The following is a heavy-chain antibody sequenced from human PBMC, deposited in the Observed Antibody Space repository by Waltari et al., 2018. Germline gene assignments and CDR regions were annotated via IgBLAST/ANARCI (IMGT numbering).Heavy chain of an antibody. J-gene: IGHJ6*02. Sequence: EVQLLESGGGLVQPGGSLRLSFAASGVPFSSYAMSWVRHAPGEGLEWVSAIRGSGGSTYYADSVKGRFTISRDNSKNTLYLQMNSLRAEDTAVYYCAKGKGIAAAEDYYGMDVWGQGTTVTVSS. CDR1: GVPFSSYA. D-gene: IGHD6-13*01. CDR3: AKGKGIAAAEDYYGMDV. V-gene: IGHV3-23*01. CDR2: IRGSGGST.